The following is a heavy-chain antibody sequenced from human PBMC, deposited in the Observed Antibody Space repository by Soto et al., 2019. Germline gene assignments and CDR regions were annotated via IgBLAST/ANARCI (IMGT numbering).Heavy chain of an antibody. CDR2: ISSSGCSI. J-gene: IGHJ6*02. Sequence: ESGGGLVKPGGSLRLSCAASGLTFSDCYMNWIRQAPGKGLEWVSYISSSGCSINYAGSVKGRFTISRDNAKNSLYLQMNSLRAEDTAMYYCARVRFGEWGYAMDVWGQGTTVTVSS. V-gene: IGHV3-11*01. CDR1: GLTFSDCY. CDR3: ARVRFGEWGYAMDV. D-gene: IGHD3-10*01.